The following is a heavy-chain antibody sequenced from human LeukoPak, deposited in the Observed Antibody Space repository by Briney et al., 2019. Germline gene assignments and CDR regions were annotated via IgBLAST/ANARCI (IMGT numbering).Heavy chain of an antibody. CDR2: INPNSGGT. V-gene: IGHV1-2*02. CDR3: AREGDGYHGSGSQKWFDP. J-gene: IGHJ5*02. D-gene: IGHD3-10*01. Sequence: ASVKVSCKASGYTFTDYYMHWVRQAPGQGLEWMGWINPNSGGTNYAQKFQGRVTMTRDTSISTAYMELSRLRSDDTAVYYCAREGDGYHGSGSQKWFDPWGQGTLVTVSS. CDR1: GYTFTDYY.